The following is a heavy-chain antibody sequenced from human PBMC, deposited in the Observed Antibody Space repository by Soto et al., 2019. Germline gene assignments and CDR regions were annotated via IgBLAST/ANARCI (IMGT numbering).Heavy chain of an antibody. J-gene: IGHJ5*02. CDR1: GGSISSGGYY. CDR2: IYYSGST. CDR3: ARGEGYSYGSTPLGFDP. V-gene: IGHV4-31*03. Sequence: SETLSLTCTVSGGSISSGGYYWSWIRQHPGKGLEWIGYIYYSGSTYYNPSLKSRVTISVDTSKNQFSLKLSSVTAADTAVYYCARGEGYSYGSTPLGFDPWGQGTLVTVSS. D-gene: IGHD5-18*01.